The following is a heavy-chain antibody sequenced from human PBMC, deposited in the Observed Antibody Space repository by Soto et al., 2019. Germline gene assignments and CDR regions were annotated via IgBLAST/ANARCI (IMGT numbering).Heavy chain of an antibody. CDR2: INAGNGNT. CDR3: ARESVWFGEAPTHPYYSYYGMDV. CDR1: GYTFTSYA. J-gene: IGHJ6*02. D-gene: IGHD3-10*01. Sequence: VASVKVSCKASGYTFTSYAMHWVRQAPGQRLEWMGWINAGNGNTKYSQKFQGRVTITRDTSASTAYMELSSLRSEDTAVYYCARESVWFGEAPTHPYYSYYGMDVWGQGTTVTVSS. V-gene: IGHV1-3*01.